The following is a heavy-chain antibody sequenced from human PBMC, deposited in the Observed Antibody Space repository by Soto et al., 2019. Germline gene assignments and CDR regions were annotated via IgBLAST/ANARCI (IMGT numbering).Heavy chain of an antibody. Sequence: QVQLVESGGGVVQPGRSLRLSCAASGFTFSSYAMHWVRQAPGKGLEWVAVISYDGSNKYYADSVKGRFTISRDNSKNTLYLQMKSLRAEDTAVYYCARGGSGWYKDGMDVWGQGTTVTVSS. V-gene: IGHV3-30-3*01. CDR1: GFTFSSYA. J-gene: IGHJ6*02. D-gene: IGHD6-19*01. CDR2: ISYDGSNK. CDR3: ARGGSGWYKDGMDV.